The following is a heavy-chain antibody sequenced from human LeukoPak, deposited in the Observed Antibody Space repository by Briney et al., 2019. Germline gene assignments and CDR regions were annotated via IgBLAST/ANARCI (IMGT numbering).Heavy chain of an antibody. CDR1: GFTFSSYS. CDR3: AREDYCSSTSCYPGVMDV. CDR2: ISSSSSYI. J-gene: IGHJ6*04. D-gene: IGHD2-2*01. V-gene: IGHV3-21*01. Sequence: GGSLRLSCAASGFTFSSYSMNWVRQAPGKGLEWVSSISSSSSYIYYADSVKGRFTISRDNAKNSLYLQMNSLRAEDTAVYYCAREDYCSSTSCYPGVMDVWGKGTTVTVSS.